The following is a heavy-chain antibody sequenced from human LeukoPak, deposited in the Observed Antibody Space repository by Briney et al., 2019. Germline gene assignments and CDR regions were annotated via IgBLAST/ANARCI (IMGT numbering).Heavy chain of an antibody. Sequence: SVKVSCKASGGTFSSYAISWMRQAPGQGLEWMGRIIPILGIANYAQKFQGRVTITADKSTSTAYMELSSPRSEDTAVYYCARDLLFSAPSSHYGMDVWGQGTTVTVSS. CDR3: ARDLLFSAPSSHYGMDV. CDR1: GGTFSSYA. V-gene: IGHV1-69*04. J-gene: IGHJ6*02. D-gene: IGHD6-19*01. CDR2: IIPILGIA.